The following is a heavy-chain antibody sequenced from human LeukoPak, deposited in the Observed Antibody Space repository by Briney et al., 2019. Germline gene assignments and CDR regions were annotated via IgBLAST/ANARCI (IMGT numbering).Heavy chain of an antibody. CDR1: GGSISSYY. CDR2: IYYSGST. D-gene: IGHD6-19*01. CDR3: ARDTPKEYSSGWYTRNWYFDL. J-gene: IGHJ2*01. Sequence: SETLSLTCTVSGGSISSYYWNWIRQPPGKGLEWIGYIYYSGSTNYNPSLKSRVTISVDTSKNQFSLKLSSVTAADTAVYYCARDTPKEYSSGWYTRNWYFDLWGRGTLVTASS. V-gene: IGHV4-59*12.